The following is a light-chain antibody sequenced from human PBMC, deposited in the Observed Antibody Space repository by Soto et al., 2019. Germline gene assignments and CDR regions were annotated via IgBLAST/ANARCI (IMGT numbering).Light chain of an antibody. V-gene: IGKV3-20*01. CDR3: QQYGSSPPMYT. CDR1: QSVYRDY. J-gene: IGKJ2*01. CDR2: ATS. Sequence: EIVLTQSPGTLSLSPGERATLSCRSSQSVYRDYLAWYQQKPGQAPRLLIYATSNRATGIPDRFSGSRSGTDFTLTISRLEPEDFAVYYCQQYGSSPPMYTFGQGTKLEIK.